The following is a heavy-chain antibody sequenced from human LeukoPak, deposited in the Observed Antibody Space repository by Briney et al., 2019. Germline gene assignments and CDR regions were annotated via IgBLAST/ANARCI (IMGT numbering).Heavy chain of an antibody. CDR3: AREQRITIFGVVIPWFDP. CDR2: IIPILGIA. Sequence: SVKVSCKASGGTFSSYTISWVRQAPGQGLEWMGRIIPILGIANYAQKFQGRVTITADKYTSTAYMELSSLRSEDTAVYYCAREQRITIFGVVIPWFDPWGQGTLVTVSS. D-gene: IGHD3-3*01. V-gene: IGHV1-69*02. CDR1: GGTFSSYT. J-gene: IGHJ5*02.